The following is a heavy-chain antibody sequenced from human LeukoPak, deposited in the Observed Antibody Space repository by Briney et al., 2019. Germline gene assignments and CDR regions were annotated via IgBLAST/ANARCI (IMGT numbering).Heavy chain of an antibody. CDR2: ISWNSGSI. J-gene: IGHJ4*02. V-gene: IGHV3-9*01. D-gene: IGHD1-26*01. Sequence: PGRSLRLSCAASGFTFDDYAMHWVRQAPGKGLEWVSGISWNSGSIGYADSVKGRFTISRDNAKNSLYLQMNSLRAEDTALYYCAKGGGSGSYYFDYWGQGTLATVSS. CDR1: GFTFDDYA. CDR3: AKGGGSGSYYFDY.